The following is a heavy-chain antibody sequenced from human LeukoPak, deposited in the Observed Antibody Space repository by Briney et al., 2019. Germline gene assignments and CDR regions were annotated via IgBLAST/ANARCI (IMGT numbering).Heavy chain of an antibody. CDR1: GFTFSEYY. D-gene: IGHD6-19*01. CDR2: ISSTADIV. J-gene: IGHJ4*02. V-gene: IGHV3-11*01. Sequence: GGSLRLSCAASGFTFSEYYMSWIRQAPGKGLEWVSDISSTADIVSYADFVLGRFTISRDNGDDSSSLQLNNLRAEDTAVYYCARETVAGTFDYWGQGTLVTVSS. CDR3: ARETVAGTFDY.